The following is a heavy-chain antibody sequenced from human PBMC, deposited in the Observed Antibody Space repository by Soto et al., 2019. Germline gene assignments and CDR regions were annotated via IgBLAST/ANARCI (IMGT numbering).Heavy chain of an antibody. CDR2: MNPNSGNT. Sequence: ASGKVSCKASGYTFTSYDINWVRQATGQGLEWMGWMNPNSGNTGYAQKFQGRLTMTRNTSISTAYMELSSLRSEDTAVYYCARSYPRYYDFWSGYYTYYYYYGMDVWGQGTTVTVSS. D-gene: IGHD3-3*01. CDR1: GYTFTSYD. V-gene: IGHV1-8*01. J-gene: IGHJ6*02. CDR3: ARSYPRYYDFWSGYYTYYYYYGMDV.